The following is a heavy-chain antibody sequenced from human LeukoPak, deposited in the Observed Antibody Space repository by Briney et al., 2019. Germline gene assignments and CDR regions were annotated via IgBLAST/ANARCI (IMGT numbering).Heavy chain of an antibody. V-gene: IGHV4-59*01. J-gene: IGHJ5*02. CDR2: IYYSGST. Sequence: SETLSLTCTVSGASISSYYWSWIRQPPGEGLEWIGYIYYSGSTNYNPSLKSRVTISVDTSKNQFSLKLSSVTAADTAVYYCARELDYGDYEGSWFDPWGQGTLVTVAS. CDR3: ARELDYGDYEGSWFDP. D-gene: IGHD4-17*01. CDR1: GASISSYY.